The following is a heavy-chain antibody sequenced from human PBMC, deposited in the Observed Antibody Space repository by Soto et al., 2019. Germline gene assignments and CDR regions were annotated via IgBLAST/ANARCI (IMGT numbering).Heavy chain of an antibody. CDR2: IYYGGDT. Sequence: QLQLHESGPGLVQPSETLSLSCTVSGGSISSSAYYWAWIRQPPGKGLEWIGTIYYGGDTYYNPSLKSRVTISVDTSKSQFSLRLSSVAASDTAVYYCARLFGVTAASRGQTGDSWGQGTLVTVSS. CDR1: GGSISSSAYY. V-gene: IGHV4-39*01. CDR3: ARLFGVTAASRGQTGDS. J-gene: IGHJ4*02. D-gene: IGHD2-2*01.